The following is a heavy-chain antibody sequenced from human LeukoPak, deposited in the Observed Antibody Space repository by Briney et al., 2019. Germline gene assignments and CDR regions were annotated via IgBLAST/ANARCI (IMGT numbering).Heavy chain of an antibody. V-gene: IGHV3-43D*03. D-gene: IGHD2-21*01. Sequence: GGSLRLSCAASGFTFDDYAMHWVRQSPGKGLQWVSFISWVSRSAYYADSVTGRFTISRDNNKKSVFLQMNSLSAEDTAFYYCARDSQDCGSSTCYFDDWGQGTLVTVSA. CDR2: ISWVSRSA. CDR3: ARDSQDCGSSTCYFDD. J-gene: IGHJ4*02. CDR1: GFTFDDYA.